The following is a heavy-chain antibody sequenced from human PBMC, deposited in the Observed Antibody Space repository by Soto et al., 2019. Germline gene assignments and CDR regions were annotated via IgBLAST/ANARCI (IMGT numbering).Heavy chain of an antibody. CDR3: ARDYGDYVEGGYFDY. Sequence: QVQLVESGGGVVQPGRSLRLSCAASGFTFSSYGMHWVRQAPGKGLEWVAVIWYDGSNKYYADSVKGRFTISRDNSKNTRYLQMDSLRAEDTAVYYCARDYGDYVEGGYFDYWGQGTLVTVSS. V-gene: IGHV3-33*01. CDR2: IWYDGSNK. CDR1: GFTFSSYG. J-gene: IGHJ4*02. D-gene: IGHD4-17*01.